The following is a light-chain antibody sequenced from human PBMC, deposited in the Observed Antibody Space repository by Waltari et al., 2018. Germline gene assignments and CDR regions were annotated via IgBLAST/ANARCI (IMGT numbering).Light chain of an antibody. CDR1: RDIRNW. Sequence: TWRAGRDIRNWVVWYNQKPGKAPNLRFYATSSLQTGVPSRFSSSGSGTEFTLTISILQPEDFATYYCQQANSFPITFGPGTKVDIK. CDR2: ATS. CDR3: QQANSFPIT. V-gene: IGKV1-12*01. J-gene: IGKJ3*01.